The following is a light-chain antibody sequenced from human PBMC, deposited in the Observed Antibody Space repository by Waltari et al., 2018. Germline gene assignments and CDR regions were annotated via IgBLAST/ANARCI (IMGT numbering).Light chain of an antibody. CDR1: QSVSSN. CDR3: QQYNNWPPSYT. V-gene: IGKV3-15*01. CDR2: GAS. Sequence: EIVMTQSAATLSVSRGERATLSCRASQSVSSNLAWYQQKPGQPPRLLNYGASTRATGIPAMFSGSGSWTEFSLTISSLQSEDFAVYYCQQYNNWPPSYTFGQGTKLEIK. J-gene: IGKJ2*01.